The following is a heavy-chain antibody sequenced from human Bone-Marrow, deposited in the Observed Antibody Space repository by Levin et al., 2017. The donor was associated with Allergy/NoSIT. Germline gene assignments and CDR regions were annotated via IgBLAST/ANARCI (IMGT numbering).Heavy chain of an antibody. J-gene: IGHJ4*02. CDR2: ISSSSKYI. CDR3: ARESVDDTSFDY. CDR1: GFTFSNYN. Sequence: LSLTCAASGFTFSNYNMNWVRQAPWKGLEWVSSISSSSKYIYYEDSVKGRFTISRDNAKNSLYLQMNSLGAEDTAVYYGARESVDDTSFDYWGQGTLVTVSS. V-gene: IGHV3-21*01. D-gene: IGHD1-1*01.